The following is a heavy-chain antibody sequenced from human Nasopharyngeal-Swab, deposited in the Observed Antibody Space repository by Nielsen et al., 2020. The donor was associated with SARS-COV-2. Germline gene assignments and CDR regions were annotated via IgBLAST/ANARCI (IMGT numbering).Heavy chain of an antibody. Sequence: VRQAPGKGLEYVSAISSNGGSTYYANSVKGRFTISRDNSKNTLYLQMGSLRAEDMAVYYCARGAGYYDSSLLGYWGQGTLVTVSS. CDR3: ARGAGYYDSSLLGY. J-gene: IGHJ4*02. D-gene: IGHD3-22*01. CDR2: ISSNGGST. V-gene: IGHV3-64*01.